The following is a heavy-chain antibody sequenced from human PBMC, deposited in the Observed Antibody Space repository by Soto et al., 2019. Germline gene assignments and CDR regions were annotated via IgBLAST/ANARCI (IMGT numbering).Heavy chain of an antibody. Sequence: EVQLLESGGGLVQPGGSLRLSCAASGFTFSNYAMSWVRQAPGKGLEWVSTVSGGGDGTYYADSVKGRFTISRDNPRNTVYLQMNRLRAEDTAVYYCAKKGLGSLATYCNYGDCHYAFDLRGQGTIVTVSS. CDR1: GFTFSNYA. D-gene: IGHD2-21*02. CDR3: AKKGLGSLATYCNYGDCHYAFDL. V-gene: IGHV3-23*01. CDR2: VSGGGDGT. J-gene: IGHJ3*01.